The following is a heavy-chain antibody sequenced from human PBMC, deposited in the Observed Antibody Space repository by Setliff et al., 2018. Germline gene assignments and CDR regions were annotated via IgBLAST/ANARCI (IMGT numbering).Heavy chain of an antibody. J-gene: IGHJ4*02. Sequence: SETLSLTCTVSGGSISSTIYYWGWIRQPPGKGLEWIGSIYYSGSTYYNPSLKSRGTRSVDTSKNQFSLKLSSVTAADTAVYYCARGPNWNYEGAWDYWGQGTLVTVSS. CDR2: IYYSGST. CDR1: GGSISSTIYY. V-gene: IGHV4-39*07. D-gene: IGHD1-7*01. CDR3: ARGPNWNYEGAWDY.